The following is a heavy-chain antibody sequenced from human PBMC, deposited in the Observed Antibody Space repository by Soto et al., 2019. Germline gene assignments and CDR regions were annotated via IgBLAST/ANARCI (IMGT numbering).Heavy chain of an antibody. V-gene: IGHV3-21*01. CDR1: GFTFSSYS. D-gene: IGHD5-12*01. Sequence: GGSLRLSCAASGFTFSSYSMNWVRQAPGKGLEWVSSISSSSYIYYADSVKGRFTISRDNAKNSLYLQMNSLRAEDTAVYYCARDLGDGYNYYFDYWGQGTLVTSPQ. CDR2: ISSSSYI. J-gene: IGHJ4*02. CDR3: ARDLGDGYNYYFDY.